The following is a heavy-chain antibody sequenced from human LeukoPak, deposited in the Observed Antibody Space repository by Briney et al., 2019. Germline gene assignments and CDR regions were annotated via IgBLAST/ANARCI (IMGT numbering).Heavy chain of an antibody. Sequence: PGGSLRLSCAASGFTFRSYGMVWVRQTPGKGLEWVAIISYDGSYKYHADSVKGRFTISRDNSKNTLYLQMNSLRAEDTAVYYCASLRYGSGSYYNDYWGQGTLVTVS. D-gene: IGHD3-10*01. V-gene: IGHV3-30*03. CDR1: GFTFRSYG. CDR2: ISYDGSYK. CDR3: ASLRYGSGSYYNDY. J-gene: IGHJ4*02.